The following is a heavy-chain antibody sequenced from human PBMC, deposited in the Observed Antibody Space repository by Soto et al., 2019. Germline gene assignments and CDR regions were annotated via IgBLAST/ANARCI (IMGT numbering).Heavy chain of an antibody. CDR3: AKGSRAGGTIY. J-gene: IGHJ4*02. V-gene: IGHV3-23*01. CDR2: ISGSGGST. Sequence: EVQLLESGGGLVQPGGSLRLSCAASGFTFSNYAMTWVRQAPGKGLEWVSAISGSGGSTYYADSVKGRFTISRDNSKNTLYLEMNSLRAEDTAVYYCAKGSRAGGTIYWGQGTLVTVSS. D-gene: IGHD6-13*01. CDR1: GFTFSNYA.